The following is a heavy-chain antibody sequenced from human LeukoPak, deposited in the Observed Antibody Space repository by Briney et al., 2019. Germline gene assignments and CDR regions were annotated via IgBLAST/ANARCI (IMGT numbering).Heavy chain of an antibody. D-gene: IGHD6-19*01. CDR3: ARVSEAGSDY. Sequence: RSSETLSLTCTVSGGSISSGNYYWSWIRQPAGKGLEWIGRIYTSGSTNYNPSLKSRVTISVDTSKNQFSLKVSSVTAADTAVYYCARVSEAGSDYWGQGTLVTVSS. CDR2: IYTSGST. V-gene: IGHV4-61*02. CDR1: GGSISSGNYY. J-gene: IGHJ4*02.